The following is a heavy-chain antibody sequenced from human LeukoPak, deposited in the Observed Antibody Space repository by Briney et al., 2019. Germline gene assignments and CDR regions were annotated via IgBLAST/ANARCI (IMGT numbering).Heavy chain of an antibody. CDR1: GGSFSGYY. V-gene: IGHV4-34*01. CDR2: INHSGST. D-gene: IGHD1-26*01. Sequence: SETLSLTCAVYGGSFSGYYWGWIRQPPGKGLEWIGEINHSGSTNYNPSLKSRVTISVDTSKNQFPLKLSSVTAADTAVYYCASYGSYYGFDYWGQGTLVTVSS. J-gene: IGHJ4*02. CDR3: ASYGSYYGFDY.